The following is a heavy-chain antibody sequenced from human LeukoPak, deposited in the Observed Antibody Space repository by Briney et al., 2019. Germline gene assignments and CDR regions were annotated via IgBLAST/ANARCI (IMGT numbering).Heavy chain of an antibody. V-gene: IGHV1-2*02. CDR2: VNPDTGAT. CDR1: GYTFTDYY. J-gene: IGHJ5*02. D-gene: IGHD4-17*01. CDR3: ARENYGDGNWFDP. Sequence: ASVKASCKASGYTFTDYYMHWVRQAPGQGLEWMGWVNPDTGATNSAQNFQGRVTMTRDTSISTVYMELSRLRSDDSAVYYCARENYGDGNWFDPWGQGTLVTVSS.